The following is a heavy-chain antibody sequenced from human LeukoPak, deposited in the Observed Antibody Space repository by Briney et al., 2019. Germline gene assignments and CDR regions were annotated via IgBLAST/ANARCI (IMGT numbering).Heavy chain of an antibody. D-gene: IGHD6-6*01. V-gene: IGHV3-74*01. CDR1: GFTLTSYW. J-gene: IGHJ4*02. CDR2: INDDGSST. CDR3: ARGGARLFDY. Sequence: PGGSLRLSCVVSGFTLTSYWMHWVRQAPGKGLVWVSRINDDGSSTSYADSVKGRFTISRDIAKNTLYLQMNSLRAEDTAVYYCARGGARLFDYWGQGTLVTVSS.